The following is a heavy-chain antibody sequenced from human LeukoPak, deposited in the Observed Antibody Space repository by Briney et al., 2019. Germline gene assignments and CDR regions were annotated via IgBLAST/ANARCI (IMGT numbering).Heavy chain of an antibody. J-gene: IGHJ3*02. Sequence: SETLSLTCAVYDGSFSGYYWSWIRQPPGKGVEWVGEINHRGSTNYNPSLKSRVTISVDTSKNQFSLKLSSVTAADTAVYYCARAGADFDWFQRNDAFDIWGQGTMVTVSS. CDR2: INHRGST. CDR1: DGSFSGYY. D-gene: IGHD3-9*01. CDR3: ARAGADFDWFQRNDAFDI. V-gene: IGHV4-34*01.